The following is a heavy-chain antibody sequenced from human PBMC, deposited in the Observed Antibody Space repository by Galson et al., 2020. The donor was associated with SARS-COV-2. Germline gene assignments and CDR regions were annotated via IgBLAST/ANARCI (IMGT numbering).Heavy chain of an antibody. J-gene: IGHJ4*02. Sequence: SETLSLTCTVSGDSISTYYWSWLRQPPGKGLEWIGYIYYSGATDYNPSLKSRVTTSVDTSENQFSLKLSSVTAADTAVYYCAREWGTAKRGLFYYWGQGALVTVTS. V-gene: IGHV4-59*01. CDR2: IYYSGAT. D-gene: IGHD1-1*01. CDR1: GDSISTYY. CDR3: AREWGTAKRGLFYY.